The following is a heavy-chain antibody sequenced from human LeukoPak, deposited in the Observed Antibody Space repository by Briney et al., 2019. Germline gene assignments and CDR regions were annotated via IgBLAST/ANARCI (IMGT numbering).Heavy chain of an antibody. D-gene: IGHD2-2*01. CDR3: ARYRCSSTSCFVDY. CDR1: GFTFSNYA. J-gene: IGHJ4*02. V-gene: IGHV3-64*01. Sequence: PGGSLRLSCAASGFTFSNYAMYWVRQAPGKGLEYVSGISSNGGSTYYARSVKGRFTISRDNSKNTLCLQLGSLRGEDMAVYYCARYRCSSTSCFVDYWGQGTLVTVSS. CDR2: ISSNGGST.